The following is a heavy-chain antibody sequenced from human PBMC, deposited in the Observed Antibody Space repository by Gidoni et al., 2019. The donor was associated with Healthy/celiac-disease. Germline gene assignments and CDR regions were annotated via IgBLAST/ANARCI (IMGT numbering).Heavy chain of an antibody. CDR2: IYYSGST. D-gene: IGHD2-15*01. CDR3: ARRDRPGWFDP. J-gene: IGHJ5*02. CDR1: GGSISSSSYY. V-gene: IGHV4-39*01. Sequence: QLPLQESGPGLVTPSETLSLTCTVSGGSISSSSYYWGWIRQPPGKGLEWIGSIYYSGSTYYNPSIKSRVTISVDTSKNQFSLKLSSVTAADTAVYYCARRDRPGWFDPWGQGTLVTVSS.